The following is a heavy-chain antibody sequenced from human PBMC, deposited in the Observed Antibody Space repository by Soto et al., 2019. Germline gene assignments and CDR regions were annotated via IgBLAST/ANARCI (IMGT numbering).Heavy chain of an antibody. Sequence: GGSLRLSCTASGFVVTKNYMSWVRQAPGKGPGWVSIIHAGGNSYFADSVKGRFTISRDNSKNTLNLHMNNLRVEDAAVYYCVRDFTSWGQGTLVTVSS. CDR3: VRDFTS. V-gene: IGHV3-53*01. CDR2: IHAGGNS. J-gene: IGHJ4*02. CDR1: GFVVTKNY.